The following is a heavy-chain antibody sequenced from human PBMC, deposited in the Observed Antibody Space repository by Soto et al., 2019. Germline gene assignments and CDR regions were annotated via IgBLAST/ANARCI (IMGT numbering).Heavy chain of an antibody. V-gene: IGHV1-69*13. CDR1: GGTFSSYA. Sequence: SVKVSCKASGGTFSSYAISWVRQAPGQGLEWMGGIIPIFGTANYAQKFQGRVTITADESTSTAYMELSSLRSEDTAVYYCARSLYSYGSTRGIDYWGQGTLVTVSS. CDR2: IIPIFGTA. CDR3: ARSLYSYGSTRGIDY. J-gene: IGHJ4*02. D-gene: IGHD5-18*01.